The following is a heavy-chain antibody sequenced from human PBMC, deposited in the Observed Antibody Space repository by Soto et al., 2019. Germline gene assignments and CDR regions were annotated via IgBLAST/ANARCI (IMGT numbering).Heavy chain of an antibody. V-gene: IGHV4-31*03. D-gene: IGHD4-17*01. Sequence: QVRLEESGPGLVKPSETLSLICSVSGGSVNNADYFWSWIRHHPENGLEWIGYIYYSGSTRYNPSFKTRATLSIDTSKNQFSLRLNSVTVADMAVYFCARDADYGGSRGGMDVWGRGTTVTV. CDR2: IYYSGST. CDR3: ARDADYGGSRGGMDV. CDR1: GGSVNNADYF. J-gene: IGHJ6*02.